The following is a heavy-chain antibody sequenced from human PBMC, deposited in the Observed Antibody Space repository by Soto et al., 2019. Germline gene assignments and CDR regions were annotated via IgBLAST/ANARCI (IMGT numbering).Heavy chain of an antibody. D-gene: IGHD1-1*01. V-gene: IGHV4-34*01. CDR2: MSHSGGT. Sequence: QVQLQQWGAGLLKPSETLSLTCAVYGGFVSSGSYYWSWIRQAPGKGLECIGEMSHSGGTHFNPSLKSRVTISVDTSKNQFSLKMSSVTAADTALYYCARVERGTATTVVDAFDIWGPGTMVTVSS. J-gene: IGHJ3*02. CDR3: ARVERGTATTVVDAFDI. CDR1: GGFVSSGSYY.